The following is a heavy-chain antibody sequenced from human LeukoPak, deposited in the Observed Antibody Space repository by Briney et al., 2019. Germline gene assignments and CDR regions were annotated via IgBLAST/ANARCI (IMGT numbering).Heavy chain of an antibody. D-gene: IGHD1-26*01. Sequence: GGSLRLSCAASGFTFSSYAMHWVRQAPGKGLEWVAVISYDGSNKYYADSVKGRFTISRDDSKNTLYLQVNSLKTEDTAVYYCTTLVGAEPDYWGQGTLVTVSS. V-gene: IGHV3-30-3*01. CDR1: GFTFSSYA. CDR3: TTLVGAEPDY. CDR2: ISYDGSNK. J-gene: IGHJ4*02.